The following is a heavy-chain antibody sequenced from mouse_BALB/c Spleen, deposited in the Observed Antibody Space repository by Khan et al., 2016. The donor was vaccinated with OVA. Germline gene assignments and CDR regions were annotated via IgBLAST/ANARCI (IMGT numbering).Heavy chain of an antibody. CDR2: INPVSDYT. CDR1: GYTFTSYT. CDR3: AKEGAYYRSDGWFAY. D-gene: IGHD2-14*01. V-gene: IGHV1-4*01. Sequence: QVQLKESGAELTRPGASVKMSCKASGYTFTSYTMHWVKQRPGQGLEWIGYINPVSDYTNYNQNFKDKATLTADKSSSTAYMQQRSLTSEDSAVYYCAKEGAYYRSDGWFAYWGQGTLVTVST. J-gene: IGHJ3*01.